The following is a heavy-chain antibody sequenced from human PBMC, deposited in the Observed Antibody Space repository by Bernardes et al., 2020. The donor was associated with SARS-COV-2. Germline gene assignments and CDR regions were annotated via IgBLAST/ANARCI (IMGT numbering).Heavy chain of an antibody. CDR2: TYYRSHWYE. V-gene: IGHV6-1*01. J-gene: IGHJ5*01. CDR1: GDRVSSINAA. D-gene: IGHD4-17*01. Sequence: SQTLSLTCAISGDRVSSINAAWNWIRQSPSRGLEWLGRTYYRSHWYEEYADSVKSRITINADTSNNTLYLQMNNLRVEDTALYRCATEDGEWLESWGQGTLVTVSS. CDR3: ATEDGEWLES.